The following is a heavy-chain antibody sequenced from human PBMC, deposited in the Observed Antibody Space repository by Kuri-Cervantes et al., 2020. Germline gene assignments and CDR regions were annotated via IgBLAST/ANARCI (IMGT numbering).Heavy chain of an antibody. CDR1: EYTFATYD. J-gene: IGHJ4*02. V-gene: IGHV1-8*02. Sequence: ASVKVSCKASEYTFATYDINWVRQATGQGLEWMGWMNPNNGNTGYAQKFQGRVTMTRSTSISTAYMELSSLTSEDTAVYYCTRGPRNYGFDYWGQGTLVTVSS. D-gene: IGHD3-10*01. CDR2: MNPNNGNT. CDR3: TRGPRNYGFDY.